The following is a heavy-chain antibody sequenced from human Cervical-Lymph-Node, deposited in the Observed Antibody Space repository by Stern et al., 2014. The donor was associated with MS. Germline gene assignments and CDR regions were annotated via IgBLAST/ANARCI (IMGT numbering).Heavy chain of an antibody. CDR1: GFTFDDYA. J-gene: IGHJ4*02. CDR2: ISWNSGRR. CDR3: AKGHYYGSGSLDY. Sequence: EVQLEESGGGLVQPGRSLRLSCAASGFTFDDYAMHWVRQAPGKGLEWGSGISWNSGRRGYADSVKGRFTISRDNAKNSLYLQMNSLRAEDTALYYCAKGHYYGSGSLDYWGQGTLVTVSS. V-gene: IGHV3-9*01. D-gene: IGHD3-10*01.